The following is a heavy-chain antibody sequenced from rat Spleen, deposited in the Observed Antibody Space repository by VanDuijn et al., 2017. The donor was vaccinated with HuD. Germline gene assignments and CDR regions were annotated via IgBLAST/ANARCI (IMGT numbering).Heavy chain of an antibody. CDR1: GFSLTSYS. Sequence: QVQLRESGPGLVQPSETLSLTCTVSGFSLTSYSVSWVRQPPGKGLEWMGVIWADGNTRYNSTLKSRLSISRDTSKSQVFLKMNNLQTEDTATYYCASLSTGIPLDYWYFDFWGPGTMVTVSS. CDR3: ASLSTGIPLDYWYFDF. D-gene: IGHD2-2*01. V-gene: IGHV2-13*01. J-gene: IGHJ1*01. CDR2: IWADGNT.